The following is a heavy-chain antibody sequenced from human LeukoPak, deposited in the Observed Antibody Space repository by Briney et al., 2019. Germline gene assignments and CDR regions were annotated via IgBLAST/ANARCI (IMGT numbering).Heavy chain of an antibody. Sequence: PGGPLRLSCAASGFLFTDFGMQWLPHAPGKGLEGVAHIKQDENKKYYVDYVKGGLTISRDNAKNSLYLQMKSRRAEDKAVYYCARDLWWYYGSGSPSDYWGQGTLVTVSS. J-gene: IGHJ4*02. CDR3: ARDLWWYYGSGSPSDY. V-gene: IGHV3-7*01. CDR1: GFLFTDFG. D-gene: IGHD3-10*01. CDR2: IKQDENKK.